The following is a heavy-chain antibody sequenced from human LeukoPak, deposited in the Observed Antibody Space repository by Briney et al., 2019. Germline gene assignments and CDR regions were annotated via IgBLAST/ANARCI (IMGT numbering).Heavy chain of an antibody. CDR3: ARVDADAFDI. CDR2: IYHTGST. CDR1: GGSISSGGYY. Sequence: PSETLSLTCIVSGGSISSGGYYWSWIRQHPGKGLEWIGYIYHTGSTFYSPSLKSRVTMSLDRSKNQFSLKLSSVTAADTAVYYCARVDADAFDIWGQGTMVTVSS. V-gene: IGHV4-31*03. J-gene: IGHJ3*02.